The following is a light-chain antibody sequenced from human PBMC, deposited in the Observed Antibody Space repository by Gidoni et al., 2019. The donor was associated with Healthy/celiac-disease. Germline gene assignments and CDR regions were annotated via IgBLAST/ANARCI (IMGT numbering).Light chain of an antibody. CDR3: QQYGSSCT. V-gene: IGKV3-20*01. CDR1: QSVSSSY. J-gene: IGKJ2*02. CDR2: GAS. Sequence: LTQSPGTLSLSQGERATLSCRASQSVSSSYLAWYQQKPGQAPRLLIYGASSRATGIPDRFSGSGSGTDFTLTISRLEPEDFAVYYCQQYGSSCTFGQGTKLEIK.